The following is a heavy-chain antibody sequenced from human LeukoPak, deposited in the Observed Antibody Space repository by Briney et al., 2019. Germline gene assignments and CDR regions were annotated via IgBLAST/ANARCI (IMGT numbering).Heavy chain of an antibody. D-gene: IGHD3-3*01. V-gene: IGHV1-2*02. CDR3: ARGGSSGEWFSHLDY. J-gene: IGHJ4*02. Sequence: ASVKVSCKASGYTFTGYYMYWVRQAPGQGLEWMGWINPNSGGTNYAQKFQGRVTMTRDTSISTAYMELSRLRSDDTAVYYCARGGSSGEWFSHLDYWGQGTLVTVSS. CDR1: GYTFTGYY. CDR2: INPNSGGT.